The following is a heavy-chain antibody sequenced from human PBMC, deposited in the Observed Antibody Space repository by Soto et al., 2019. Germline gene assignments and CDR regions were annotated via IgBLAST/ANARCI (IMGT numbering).Heavy chain of an antibody. CDR2: IYSGGST. D-gene: IGHD3-22*01. Sequence: EVQLVESGGGLVQPGGSLRLSCAASGFTVSSNYMSWVRQAPGKGLEWVSVIYSGGSTYYADSVKGRFIISRDNSKNTLYLQMNSLRAEDTAVYYLATRVVVRGHGYWGQGTLVTVSS. J-gene: IGHJ4*02. CDR1: GFTVSSNY. V-gene: IGHV3-66*01. CDR3: ATRVVVRGHGY.